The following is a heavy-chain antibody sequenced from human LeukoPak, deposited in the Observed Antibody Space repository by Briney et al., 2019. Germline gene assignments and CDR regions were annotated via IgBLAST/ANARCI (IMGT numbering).Heavy chain of an antibody. V-gene: IGHV4-30-2*01. J-gene: IGHJ4*02. CDR3: ARNGGYSYGPQFDY. CDR2: IYHSGST. CDR1: GGSISSGGYS. Sequence: SQTLSLTCAVSGGSISSGGYSWSWIRQPPGKGLEWIGDIYHSGSTYYNPSLKSRVTISVDRSKNQFSLKLSSVTAADTAVYYCARNGGYSYGPQFDYWGQGTLVTVSS. D-gene: IGHD5-18*01.